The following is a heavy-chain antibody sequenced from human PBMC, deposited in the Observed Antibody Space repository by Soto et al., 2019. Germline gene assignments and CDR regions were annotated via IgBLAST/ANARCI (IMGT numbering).Heavy chain of an antibody. D-gene: IGHD4-17*01. CDR1: GFSLSTSGVG. J-gene: IGHJ4*02. CDR3: AHKGYGDYPLDY. Sequence: QITLKESGPPLVKPTQTLTLTCTFSGFSLSTSGVGVGWIRQPPGKALEWLAVIYWDDSYHYSPSLRSRLTMXKDXSKNQVVLTMTNMDPVDTATYYCAHKGYGDYPLDYWGQGTLVTVSS. CDR2: IYWDDSY. V-gene: IGHV2-5*02.